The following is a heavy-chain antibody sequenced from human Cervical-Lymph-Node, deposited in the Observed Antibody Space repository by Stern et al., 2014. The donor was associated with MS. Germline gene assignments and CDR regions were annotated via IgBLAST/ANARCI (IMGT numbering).Heavy chain of an antibody. J-gene: IGHJ2*01. CDR3: ARSPYSYGSGDWYFDL. D-gene: IGHD3-10*01. CDR1: GYTFTDYS. CDR2: INPNSGDT. Sequence: VQLVQSGAEVRKPGTSVKVSCKATGYTFTDYSMHLVRQAPGQGLDWMGRINPNSGDTNYAQKFQGRVTMTQDTSISTAYMELKRLRSDDTAVYYCARSPYSYGSGDWYFDLWGRGTLVTVSS. V-gene: IGHV1-2*06.